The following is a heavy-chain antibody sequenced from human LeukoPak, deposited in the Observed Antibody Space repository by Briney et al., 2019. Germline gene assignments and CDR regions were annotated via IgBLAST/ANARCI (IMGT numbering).Heavy chain of an antibody. CDR3: ARFGGNGLPFDI. CDR1: GFTFSSYW. Sequence: GGSLRLSCVASGFTFSSYWMHWVRHAPGKGLVWVSRINSDGSSTTYADSVKGRFTISRDNAKNTLYLQMNSLRAEDTAVYYCARFGGNGLPFDIWGQGTMVTVSS. J-gene: IGHJ3*02. CDR2: INSDGSST. D-gene: IGHD4-23*01. V-gene: IGHV3-74*01.